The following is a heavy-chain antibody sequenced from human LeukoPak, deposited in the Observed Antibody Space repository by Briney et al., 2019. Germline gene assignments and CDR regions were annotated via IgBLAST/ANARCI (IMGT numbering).Heavy chain of an antibody. CDR2: TTHNADRT. D-gene: IGHD3-22*01. CDR1: GFTFGSYG. CDR3: AIMHGYYDGSGYWVQ. V-gene: IGHV3-23*01. J-gene: IGHJ1*01. Sequence: GGSLRLFCAASGFTFGSYGMSWVRQAPGKGLEWVSFTTHNADRTSYADYVEGRFTISRDNPRNTLYMQMNSLRDEDTDIYYCAIMHGYYDGSGYWVQWGQGTLVTVSS.